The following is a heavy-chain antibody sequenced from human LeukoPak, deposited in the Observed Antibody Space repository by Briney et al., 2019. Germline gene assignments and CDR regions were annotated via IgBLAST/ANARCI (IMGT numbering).Heavy chain of an antibody. J-gene: IGHJ4*02. D-gene: IGHD3-10*01. CDR2: INHSGST. CDR1: GGSFSGYY. CDR3: ARGVESSGYYYGSGSTGY. Sequence: PSETLSLTCAVYGGSFSGYYWSWIRQPPGKGLEWIGEINHSGSTDYNPSLKSRVTISVDTSKNQFSLKLSFVTAADTAVYYCARGVESSGYYYGSGSTGYWGQGTLVTVSS. V-gene: IGHV4-34*01.